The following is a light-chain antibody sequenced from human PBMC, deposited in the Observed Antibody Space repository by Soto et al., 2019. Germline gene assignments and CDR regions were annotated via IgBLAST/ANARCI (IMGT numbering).Light chain of an antibody. J-gene: IGLJ1*01. Sequence: QSALTQPRSVSGSPGQSVTISCTGTSSDVGTFNFVSWYQQHPSKAPKLILYEVTKRPSGVPDRFSGSKSGNTASLTVSALQAEDEAAYYCSSYAGSTNFYVFGTGTKVTVL. CDR2: EVT. CDR1: SSDVGTFNF. V-gene: IGLV2-8*01. CDR3: SSYAGSTNFYV.